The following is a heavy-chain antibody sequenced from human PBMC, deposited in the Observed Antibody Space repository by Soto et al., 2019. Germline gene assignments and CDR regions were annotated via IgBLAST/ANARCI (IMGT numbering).Heavy chain of an antibody. J-gene: IGHJ4*02. Sequence: EVHLVESGGGLVQPGGSLRLSCAASGFTFSSYSLNWVREAPGKGLEWVAYITSSGTTVYYADSVRGRFTISRDNAKNSLYLQMNSLRDDDPAVYYCARGSSTWAYYFDFWGQRTLVNVSS. CDR3: ARGSSTWAYYFDF. CDR1: GFTFSSYS. V-gene: IGHV3-48*02. D-gene: IGHD6-13*01. CDR2: ITSSGTTV.